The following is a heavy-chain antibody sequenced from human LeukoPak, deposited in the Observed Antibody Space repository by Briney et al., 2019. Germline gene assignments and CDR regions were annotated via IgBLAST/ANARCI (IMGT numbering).Heavy chain of an antibody. CDR3: AKDNRVYSSGYSDLDY. J-gene: IGHJ4*02. Sequence: GRSLRLSCAASGFTFSSYSMHWVRQAPGKGLEWVAVISYDGSNKYYADSVKGRFTISRDNSKNTLYLQMNSLRAEDTAVYYCAKDNRVYSSGYSDLDYWGQGTLVTVSS. D-gene: IGHD3-22*01. CDR2: ISYDGSNK. V-gene: IGHV3-30*18. CDR1: GFTFSSYS.